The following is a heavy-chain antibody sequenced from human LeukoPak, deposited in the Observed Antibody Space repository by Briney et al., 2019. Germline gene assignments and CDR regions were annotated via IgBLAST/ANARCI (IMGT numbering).Heavy chain of an antibody. V-gene: IGHV4-39*07. CDR3: ARFGSRIGTGASFGFDS. D-gene: IGHD1-14*01. CDR1: GVSISSSNYY. CDR2: MYYTGST. J-gene: IGHJ4*02. Sequence: SETLSLTCTVSGVSISSSNYYWGWIRQPPGKGLEWIGSMYYTGSTYYNPSLKSRVTVSIATSKSQFSQKLRSVTAADTAVYYCARFGSRIGTGASFGFDSWGQGTLVLVSS.